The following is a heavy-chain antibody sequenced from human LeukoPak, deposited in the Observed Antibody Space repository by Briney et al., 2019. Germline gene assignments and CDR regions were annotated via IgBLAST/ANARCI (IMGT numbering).Heavy chain of an antibody. CDR1: GGSISSYY. D-gene: IGHD2-2*01. Sequence: SETLSLTCTVSGGSISSYYWSWIRQPAGTGLEWIGRIYTSGSTNYNPSLKSRVTMSVDTSKNQFSLKLSSVTAADTAVYYCARDNPNSSTRPPSMDVWGKGTTVTVSS. CDR3: ARDNPNSSTRPPSMDV. CDR2: IYTSGST. J-gene: IGHJ6*04. V-gene: IGHV4-4*07.